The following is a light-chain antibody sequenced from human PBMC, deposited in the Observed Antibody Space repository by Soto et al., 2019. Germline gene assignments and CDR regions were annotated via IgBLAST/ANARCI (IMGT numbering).Light chain of an antibody. Sequence: DIQMTQSPSTLSASVGDTVTITCRASESIDNWLAWYQQKPGKAPKLLIFAASTLVRGVPSRFSGRGSGTEFTLTISSLQADDFGTYYCQQSYKMPSFGQGTRLEI. CDR1: ESIDNW. J-gene: IGKJ5*01. V-gene: IGKV1-5*01. CDR3: QQSYKMPS. CDR2: AAS.